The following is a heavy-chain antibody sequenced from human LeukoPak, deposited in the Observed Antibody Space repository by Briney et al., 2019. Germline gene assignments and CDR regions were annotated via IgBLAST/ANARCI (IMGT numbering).Heavy chain of an antibody. J-gene: IGHJ4*02. CDR2: INPNSGAT. CDR3: ARDLGGYHYGSGNYPQ. Sequence: ASVRVSSKASGYTFTGYYIHWVRQAPGQRLEWMGLINPNSGATNYAQKFQGRVTMTRDTSISTAYMELSSLTSDDTAVYYCARDLGGYHYGSGNYPQWGQGTLVTVSS. CDR1: GYTFTGYY. V-gene: IGHV1-2*02. D-gene: IGHD3-10*01.